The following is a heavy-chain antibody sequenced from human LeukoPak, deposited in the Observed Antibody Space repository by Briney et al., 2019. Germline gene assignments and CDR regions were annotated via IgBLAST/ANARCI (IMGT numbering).Heavy chain of an antibody. J-gene: IGHJ6*03. CDR3: ARGDSPPYYYMDV. CDR2: INPNSGRT. Sequence: ASVKVSCKASGYTFTGYYMHWVRQAPGQGLEWMGWINPNSGRTNYAQKFQGRVTMTRDTSISTAYMELSRLRSDDTAVYYCARGDSPPYYYMDVWGKGTTVTVSS. V-gene: IGHV1-2*02. D-gene: IGHD5-18*01. CDR1: GYTFTGYY.